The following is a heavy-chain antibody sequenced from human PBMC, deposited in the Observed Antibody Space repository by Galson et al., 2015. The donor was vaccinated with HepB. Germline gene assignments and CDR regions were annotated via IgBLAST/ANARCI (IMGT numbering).Heavy chain of an antibody. Sequence: SLRLSCAASGFTFSSYAMHWVRQAPGKGLEWVAVISYDGSNKYYADSVKGRFTISRDNSKNTLYLQMNSLRAEDTAVYYCARVGGSGWVSPIQHWGQGTLVTVSS. CDR1: GFTFSSYA. V-gene: IGHV3-30*04. J-gene: IGHJ1*01. CDR2: ISYDGSNK. D-gene: IGHD6-19*01. CDR3: ARVGGSGWVSPIQH.